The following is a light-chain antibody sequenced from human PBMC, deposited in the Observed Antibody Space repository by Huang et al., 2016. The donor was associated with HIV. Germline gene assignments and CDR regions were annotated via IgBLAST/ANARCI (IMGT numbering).Light chain of an antibody. Sequence: EIVLTQSPGTVSLSPGERATLSCRASQSVSSSYLAWYQQKPGQAPSLVIFGAATRATGIPDRFSGSGSGTDFTLTISRLEPEDFAVYYCQQYGTSPITFGQGTRLEIK. V-gene: IGKV3-20*01. CDR3: QQYGTSPIT. CDR2: GAA. J-gene: IGKJ5*01. CDR1: QSVSSSY.